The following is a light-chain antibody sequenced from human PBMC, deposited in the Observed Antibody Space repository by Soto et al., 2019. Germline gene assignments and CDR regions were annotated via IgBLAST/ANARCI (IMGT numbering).Light chain of an antibody. CDR1: SSNIGSNS. CDR3: AAWDDSLNSPV. Sequence: QSVLIQPPSASGTPGQRVTIACSGSSSNIGSNSVNWYQQLPGAAPKLLIYGNDRRPSGVPDRFSGSKSGTSASLAIGGLQSADEADYSCAAWDDSLNSPVFGGGTKLTVL. CDR2: GND. V-gene: IGLV1-44*01. J-gene: IGLJ3*02.